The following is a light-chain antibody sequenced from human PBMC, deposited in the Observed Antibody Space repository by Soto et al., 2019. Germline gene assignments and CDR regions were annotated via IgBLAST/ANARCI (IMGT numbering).Light chain of an antibody. V-gene: IGKV3-20*01. CDR2: GTS. J-gene: IGKJ4*01. CDR1: QSVSSN. CDR3: QQYGTSALT. Sequence: VMTHSPATLSESPGERATLSCRASQSVSSNLVWYQQRPGQPPRLLIYGTSTRAAGISDRFSGSGSGTDFTLTIYRLEPGDSAVYYCQQYGTSALTFGGGTKV.